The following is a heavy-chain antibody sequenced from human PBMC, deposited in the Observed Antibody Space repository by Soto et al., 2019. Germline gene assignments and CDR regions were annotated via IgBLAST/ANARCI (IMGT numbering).Heavy chain of an antibody. V-gene: IGHV4-59*08. CDR2: IYYSGST. Sequence: QVQLQESGPGLVKPSETLSLTCTVSGGSISSYYWSWIRQPPGKGLEWIGYIYYSGSTNYNPSLKSRVTISVDTSKNQFCLKLSSVTAADTAVYYGARRYGSCFDYWGQGTLVTVSS. CDR3: ARRYGSCFDY. D-gene: IGHD5-18*01. CDR1: GGSISSYY. J-gene: IGHJ4*02.